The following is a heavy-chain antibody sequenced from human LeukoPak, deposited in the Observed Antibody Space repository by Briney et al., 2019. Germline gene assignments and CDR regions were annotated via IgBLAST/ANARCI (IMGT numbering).Heavy chain of an antibody. Sequence: SETLSLTCAVYGESFSGYYWSWIRQPPGKGLEWIGEINHSGSTNYNPSLKSRVTISVDTSKNQFSLKLSSVTAADTAVYYCAREEVKWGEHAFDIWGQGTMVTVSS. CDR3: AREEVKWGEHAFDI. D-gene: IGHD3-16*01. V-gene: IGHV4-34*01. J-gene: IGHJ3*02. CDR1: GESFSGYY. CDR2: INHSGST.